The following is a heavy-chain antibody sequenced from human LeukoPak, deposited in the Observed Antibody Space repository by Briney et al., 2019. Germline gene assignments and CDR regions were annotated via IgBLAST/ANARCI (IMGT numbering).Heavy chain of an antibody. Sequence: PGGSLRLSCAASGFTFSSYSMNWVRQALGKGLEWVSSISSSSSYIYYADSVKGRFTISRDNAKNSLYLQMNSLRAEDTAVYYCARDSSSSYKDAFDIWGQGTMVTVSS. CDR3: ARDSSSSYKDAFDI. CDR1: GFTFSSYS. J-gene: IGHJ3*02. CDR2: ISSSSSYI. V-gene: IGHV3-21*01. D-gene: IGHD6-13*01.